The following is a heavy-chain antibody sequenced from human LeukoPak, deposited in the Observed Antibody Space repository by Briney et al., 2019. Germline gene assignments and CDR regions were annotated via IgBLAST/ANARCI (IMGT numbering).Heavy chain of an antibody. V-gene: IGHV3-23*01. CDR1: GFTLSTNA. D-gene: IGHD1-26*01. Sequence: GGSLRLSCLTSGFTLSTNAMSWVRQAPGKGLEWISGISGSGASTYYADSVKGRFTISRDDSRNALYLQMNSLRGDDTAVYYCAKDVGKWESLHFFDYWGQGTLVTVSS. CDR2: ISGSGAST. CDR3: AKDVGKWESLHFFDY. J-gene: IGHJ4*02.